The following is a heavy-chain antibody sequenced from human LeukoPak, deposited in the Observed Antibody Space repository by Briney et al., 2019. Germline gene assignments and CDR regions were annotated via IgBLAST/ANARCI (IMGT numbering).Heavy chain of an antibody. CDR1: GVSITSGGYS. CDR3: AGSPRSYYDSGGYPRPFDY. V-gene: IGHV4-30-2*06. Sequence: ASQTLSLTCAVSGVSITSGGYSWSWIRQSPQKGLEWIGYIFRSGTTYYNPSLKNRVTIFIDRSKNYFSLRLNSVTAADSAVYYCAGSPRSYYDSGGYPRPFDYWGQGILVTVSS. CDR2: IFRSGTT. D-gene: IGHD3-22*01. J-gene: IGHJ4*02.